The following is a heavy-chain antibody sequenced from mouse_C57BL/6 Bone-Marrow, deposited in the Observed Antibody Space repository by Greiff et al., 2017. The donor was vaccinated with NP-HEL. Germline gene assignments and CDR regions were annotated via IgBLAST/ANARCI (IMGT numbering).Heavy chain of an antibody. CDR1: GYTFTNYW. V-gene: IGHV1-72*01. CDR2: IDPNSGGT. J-gene: IGHJ2*01. D-gene: IGHD1-1*01. CDR3: ARDYYGSGYFDY. Sequence: VQLQQSGAELVKPGASVKLSCKASGYTFTNYWMHWVKQRPGRGLEWIGRIDPNSGGTKYNEKFKSKATLTVDKPSSTAYLHLSSLTSKDSAVYYCARDYYGSGYFDYWGQGTTLTVSS.